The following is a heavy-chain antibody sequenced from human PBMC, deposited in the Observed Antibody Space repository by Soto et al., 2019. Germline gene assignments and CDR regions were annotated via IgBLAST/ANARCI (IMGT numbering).Heavy chain of an antibody. CDR3: ASTIFGVVTADYYYGMDV. CDR2: IIPIFGTA. V-gene: IGHV1-69*13. J-gene: IGHJ6*02. CDR1: GGTFSGYA. D-gene: IGHD3-3*01. Sequence: SVKVSCKASGGTFSGYAISWVRQAPGQGLEWTGGIIPIFGTANYAQKFQGRVTITADESTSTAYMELSSLRSEDTAVYYCASTIFGVVTADYYYGMDVWGQRTTVTVSS.